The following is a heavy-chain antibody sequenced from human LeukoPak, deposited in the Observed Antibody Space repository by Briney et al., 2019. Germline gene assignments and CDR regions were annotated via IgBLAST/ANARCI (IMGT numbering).Heavy chain of an antibody. CDR2: ISSSGRTI. J-gene: IGHJ6*03. D-gene: IGHD2-2*01. Sequence: PGGSLRLSCAASGFTFSDYYMTWIRQAPGKGLEWVSYISSSGRTIYYADSVKGRFTISRDNAKNSLYLQMNSLRAEDTAVYYCARESFDIVVVPAAPPRKPTRNYYYYMDVWGKGTTVTVSS. CDR1: GFTFSDYY. CDR3: ARESFDIVVVPAAPPRKPTRNYYYYMDV. V-gene: IGHV3-11*04.